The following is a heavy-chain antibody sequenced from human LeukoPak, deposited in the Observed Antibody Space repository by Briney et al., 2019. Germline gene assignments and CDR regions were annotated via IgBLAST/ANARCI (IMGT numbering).Heavy chain of an antibody. Sequence: SETLSLTCTVSGGSISSDYWSWIRQPAGKGLEWIGRIYTSGSTNYNPSLKSRVTMSVDTSKNQFSLKLSSVTAADTAVYYCARGRIAAGWFDPWGQGTLVTVSS. V-gene: IGHV4-4*07. CDR3: ARGRIAAGWFDP. J-gene: IGHJ5*02. CDR2: IYTSGST. D-gene: IGHD6-13*01. CDR1: GGSISSDY.